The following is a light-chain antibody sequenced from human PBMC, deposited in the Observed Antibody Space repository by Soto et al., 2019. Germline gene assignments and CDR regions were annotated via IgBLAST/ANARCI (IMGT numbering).Light chain of an antibody. J-gene: IGKJ4*01. V-gene: IGKV1-39*01. Sequence: DIQMTQYPSSLSASVGDRVTITCRASQSIGSYLNWYQQKPGRAPKLLIYAVSTLQSGVPSRFSGSGSGIDFTLTSSSLQPEDFATYYCQERITFGGGTRVEIK. CDR2: AVS. CDR1: QSIGSY. CDR3: QERIT.